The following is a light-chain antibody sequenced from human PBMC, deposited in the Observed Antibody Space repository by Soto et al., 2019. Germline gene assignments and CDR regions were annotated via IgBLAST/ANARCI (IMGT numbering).Light chain of an antibody. V-gene: IGLV1-51*01. CDR1: NSNIGNNF. Sequence: QSVLTQSPSVSAAPGQKVSISCSGSNSNIGNNFVSWYQQLPGTAPKLLIYDTDKRPSGIPDRFSGSKSGTSATLGITGLQTGDEADYYCGTWDIDLNVYVFGSGTKLTVL. CDR2: DTD. CDR3: GTWDIDLNVYV. J-gene: IGLJ1*01.